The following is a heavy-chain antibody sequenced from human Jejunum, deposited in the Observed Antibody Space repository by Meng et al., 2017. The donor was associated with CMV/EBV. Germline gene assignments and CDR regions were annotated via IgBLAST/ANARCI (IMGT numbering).Heavy chain of an antibody. Sequence: FCFDDYAMHWVRQAPGKGLEWVSGISWNSDRIDYADSVKGRFTISRDNVKNFLFLEMNSLRPEDTAFYYCAKSLSPYDFWSGTDFWGQGTLVTVSS. V-gene: IGHV3-9*01. CDR1: FCFDDYA. CDR2: ISWNSDRI. D-gene: IGHD3-3*01. CDR3: AKSLSPYDFWSGTDF. J-gene: IGHJ4*02.